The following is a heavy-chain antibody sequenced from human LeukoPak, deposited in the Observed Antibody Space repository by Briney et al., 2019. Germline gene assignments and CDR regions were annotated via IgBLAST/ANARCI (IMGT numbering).Heavy chain of an antibody. CDR1: GGSISSYY. Sequence: TSETLSLTCTVSGGSISSYYWSWIRQPPGKGLEWIGYIYYSGSTNYNPSLKSRVTISVDTSKNQFSLKLSSVTAADTAVYYCARAHYHYSRFDPWGQGTLVTVS. D-gene: IGHD2-21*01. CDR2: IYYSGST. CDR3: ARAHYHYSRFDP. V-gene: IGHV4-59*12. J-gene: IGHJ5*02.